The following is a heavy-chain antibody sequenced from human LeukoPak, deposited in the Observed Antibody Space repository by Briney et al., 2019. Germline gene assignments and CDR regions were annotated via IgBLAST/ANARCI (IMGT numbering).Heavy chain of an antibody. D-gene: IGHD3-22*01. CDR2: IYYSGST. V-gene: IGHV4-31*03. CDR1: GGSISSGGYY. J-gene: IGHJ1*01. Sequence: SQTLSLTCTVSGGSISSGGYYWSWIRPHPGKGLEWIGYIYYSGSTYYNPSLKSRVTISVDTSKNQFSLKLSSVTAADTAVYYCARTSDSSGYYYGEYFQHWGQGTLVTVSS. CDR3: ARTSDSSGYYYGEYFQH.